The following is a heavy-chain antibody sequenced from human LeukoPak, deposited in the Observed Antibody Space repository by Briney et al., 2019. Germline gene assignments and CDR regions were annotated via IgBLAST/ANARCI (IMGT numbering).Heavy chain of an antibody. J-gene: IGHJ5*02. CDR2: ISTSGSII. CDR1: GFTFSDYY. Sequence: GGSLRLSCAASGFTFSDYYMRWIRQAPGKGLEWVSYISTSGSIIYYADSVKGRFTISRDNAKNSLYLQMNSLRAEDTAVYYCARDDRQQLVRGWFDPWGQGTLVSVPS. CDR3: ARDDRQQLVRGWFDP. V-gene: IGHV3-11*04. D-gene: IGHD6-13*01.